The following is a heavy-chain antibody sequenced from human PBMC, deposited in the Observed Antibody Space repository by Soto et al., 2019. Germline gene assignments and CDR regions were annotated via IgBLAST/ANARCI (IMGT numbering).Heavy chain of an antibody. Sequence: ASVKVSCKASGYTFTRYGISWVRQTPGQGLEWMGWISGYNGDTNYAQKFQGRVTMTIDTSTSTAYMELRSLTSDDTAVYYCAKNGQPPYYYYGMDVWGQGTTVTVSS. CDR3: AKNGQPPYYYYGMDV. V-gene: IGHV1-18*01. CDR1: GYTFTRYG. CDR2: ISGYNGDT. D-gene: IGHD2-8*01. J-gene: IGHJ6*02.